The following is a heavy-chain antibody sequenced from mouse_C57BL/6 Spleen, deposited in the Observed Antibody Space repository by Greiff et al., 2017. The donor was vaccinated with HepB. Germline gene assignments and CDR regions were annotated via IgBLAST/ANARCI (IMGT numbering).Heavy chain of an antibody. J-gene: IGHJ2*01. CDR3: TTLSTTVVNFDY. V-gene: IGHV14-1*01. CDR2: IDPEDGDT. D-gene: IGHD1-1*01. Sequence: VQLQQSGAELVRPGASVKLSCTASGFNIKDYYMHWVKQRPEQGLEWIGRIDPEDGDTEYAPKFQGKATMTADTSSNPAYLQLSSLTSEDTAVYYCTTLSTTVVNFDYWGQGTTLTVSS. CDR1: GFNIKDYY.